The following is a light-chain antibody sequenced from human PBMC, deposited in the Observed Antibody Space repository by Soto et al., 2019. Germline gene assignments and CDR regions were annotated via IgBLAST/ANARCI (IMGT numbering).Light chain of an antibody. V-gene: IGKV1-9*01. Sequence: TQLTQSPSSLSASVGDRVTITCRASQGIASYLSWYQQKPGKAPKLLIYTAATLQSAVPSRFSGSGSGTDFNLFSSGVPPEYFATYYCNRYNGFPITCGRGTLLEI. CDR2: TAA. CDR1: QGIASY. J-gene: IGKJ5*01. CDR3: NRYNGFPIT.